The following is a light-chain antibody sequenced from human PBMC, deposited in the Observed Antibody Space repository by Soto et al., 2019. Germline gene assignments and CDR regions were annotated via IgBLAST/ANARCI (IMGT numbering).Light chain of an antibody. CDR1: QSFNNW. CDR2: KAS. J-gene: IGKJ2*01. Sequence: DIKMTQSPSALSASVGDRVTITCRASQSFNNWLAWYQQKPGKAPKLLIYKASNLQSGVPSRFSGSGSGTKFTLTISSLQPDDFATYYCQQYFTYPYNFGLGTKLEIK. CDR3: QQYFTYPYN. V-gene: IGKV1-5*03.